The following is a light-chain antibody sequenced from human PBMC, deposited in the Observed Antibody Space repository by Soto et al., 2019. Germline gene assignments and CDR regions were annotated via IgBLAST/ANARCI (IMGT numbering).Light chain of an antibody. Sequence: DIQLTQSPSFLPASVWDRVSCPCWASQGISSYLAWYQQKPRKAPEVLIFGASTLQSGVPSRFSGSGSGTEFTLTISSLQPEDFATYYCQQLMSYPITFGQGTRLEIK. CDR3: QQLMSYPIT. J-gene: IGKJ5*01. V-gene: IGKV1-9*01. CDR2: GAS. CDR1: QGISSY.